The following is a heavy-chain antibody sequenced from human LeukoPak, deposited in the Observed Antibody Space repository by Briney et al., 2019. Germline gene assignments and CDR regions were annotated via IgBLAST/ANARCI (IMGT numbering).Heavy chain of an antibody. D-gene: IGHD2-15*01. CDR2: VYYSGRT. J-gene: IGHJ4*02. V-gene: IGHV4-39*01. Sequence: SETLSLTCTVSGGSISSSSYYWGWIRQPPGKELQWIASVYYSGRTNYSPSLKSRVTISVDTSEKQFSLQLNSVTAADTAVYYCARQGSAYYYDFWGQGLLVTVSS. CDR1: GGSISSSSYY. CDR3: ARQGSAYYYDF.